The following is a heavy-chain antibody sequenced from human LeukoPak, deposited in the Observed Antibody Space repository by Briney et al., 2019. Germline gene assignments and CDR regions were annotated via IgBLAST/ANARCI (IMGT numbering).Heavy chain of an antibody. Sequence: ASVKVSCKVSGYTLTELSMHWVRQAPGKGLEWMGGFDPEDGETIYAQKFQGRVTMTADTSTDTAYMELSSLRSEDTAVYYCATRGETGYSYGLYYFDYWGQGTLVTVSS. CDR3: ATRGETGYSYGLYYFDY. CDR2: FDPEDGET. D-gene: IGHD5-18*01. CDR1: GYTLTELS. J-gene: IGHJ4*02. V-gene: IGHV1-24*01.